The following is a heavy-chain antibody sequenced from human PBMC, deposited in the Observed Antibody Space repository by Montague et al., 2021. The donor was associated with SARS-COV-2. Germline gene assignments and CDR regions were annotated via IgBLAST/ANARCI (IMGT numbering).Heavy chain of an antibody. J-gene: IGHJ4*02. CDR3: ARYFDY. V-gene: IGHV4-59*13. Sequence: SETLSLTCTVSGGSISSYYWRWIRQPPGKGLEWIGYMYYSGSTNYKPSLKSRVTLSVDTSKNQFSLKLSSVTAAATVVYYCARYFDYWGQGTLVTVSS. CDR1: GGSISSYY. CDR2: MYYSGST.